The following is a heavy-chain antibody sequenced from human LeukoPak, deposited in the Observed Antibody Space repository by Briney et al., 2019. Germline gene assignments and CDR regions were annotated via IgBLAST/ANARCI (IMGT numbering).Heavy chain of an antibody. CDR2: ISGSGGST. Sequence: VGSLRLSCAASGFSLSSYALTTVRQAPGQGREWFSAISGSGGSTYYADSGKCRFTISRDNSKNTLYLQMNSLRAEDTAVYYCAKDRYYDFWSDWFDPWGQGTLVTVSS. J-gene: IGHJ5*02. CDR1: GFSLSSYA. V-gene: IGHV3-23*01. D-gene: IGHD3-3*01. CDR3: AKDRYYDFWSDWFDP.